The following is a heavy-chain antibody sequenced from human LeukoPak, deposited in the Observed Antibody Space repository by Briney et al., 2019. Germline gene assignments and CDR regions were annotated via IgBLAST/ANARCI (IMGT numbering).Heavy chain of an antibody. CDR2: ISGNGDTT. V-gene: IGHV3-23*01. J-gene: IGHJ4*02. CDR3: ASPYGSGNYYPPHYFNY. D-gene: IGHD3-10*01. CDR1: GFTFRSYA. Sequence: GGSLRLSCAASGFTFRSYAMSWVRQAPGKGLEWVSVISGNGDTTYYADSVKGRFTISRDNSKNTLYLQMNSLRAEDTAVYYCASPYGSGNYYPPHYFNYWGQGTLVTVSS.